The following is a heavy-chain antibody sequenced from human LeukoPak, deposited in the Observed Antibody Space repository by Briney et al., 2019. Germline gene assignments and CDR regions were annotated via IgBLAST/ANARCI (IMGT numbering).Heavy chain of an antibody. D-gene: IGHD2-21*02. J-gene: IGHJ4*02. CDR3: ASFVVVTAIYYFDY. V-gene: IGHV4-61*01. Sequence: SETLSLTCTVSGGSFSSGSYYWSWIRQPPGTGLEWIGYIYYSGSTNYNPSLKSRVTISVDTSKNQFSLKLSSVTAADTAVYYCASFVVVTAIYYFDYWGQGTLVTVSS. CDR2: IYYSGST. CDR1: GGSFSSGSYY.